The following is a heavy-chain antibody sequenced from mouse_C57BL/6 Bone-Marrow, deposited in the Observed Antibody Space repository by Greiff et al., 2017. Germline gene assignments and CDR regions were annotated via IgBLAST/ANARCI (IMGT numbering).Heavy chain of an antibody. V-gene: IGHV1-64*01. J-gene: IGHJ1*03. D-gene: IGHD1-1*01. CDR2: IHPNSGST. CDR1: GYTFTSYW. Sequence: QVQLKQPGAELVKPGASVKLSCKASGYTFTSYWMHWVKQRPGQGLEWIGMIHPNSGSTNYNEKFKSKATLTVDKSSSTAYMQLSSLTSEDSAVYYCARSSYVGYFDVWGTGTTVTVSS. CDR3: ARSSYVGYFDV.